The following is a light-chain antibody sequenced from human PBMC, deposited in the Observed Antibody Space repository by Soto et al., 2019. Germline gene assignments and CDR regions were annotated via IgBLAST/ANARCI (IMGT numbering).Light chain of an antibody. CDR1: QNLNNW. V-gene: IGKV1-5*03. J-gene: IGKJ1*01. Sequence: DIQMTQSPSTLSASVGDRVTITCRASQNLNNWLAWFQQKPGKAPTLLIYKASGLESGVPSRFSGSGSGTEFTLTISSLQPDDFSPYYCQQYNNYPWTFGQGTKVEIK. CDR3: QQYNNYPWT. CDR2: KAS.